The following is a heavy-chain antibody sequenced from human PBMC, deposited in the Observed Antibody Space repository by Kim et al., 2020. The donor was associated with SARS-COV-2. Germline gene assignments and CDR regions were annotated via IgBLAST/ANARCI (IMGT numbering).Heavy chain of an antibody. Sequence: ASVKVSCKASGHIFTAYYMHWVRQAPGQGLEWMGWINLNRGDINYSQKFHGRVTMTRDTSISTVYMELNSLRSDDTAVYYCAMLLTDLGDYWGQGTLVTV. J-gene: IGHJ4*02. CDR3: AMLLTDLGDY. V-gene: IGHV1-2*02. CDR1: GHIFTAYY. CDR2: INLNRGDI. D-gene: IGHD2-21*01.